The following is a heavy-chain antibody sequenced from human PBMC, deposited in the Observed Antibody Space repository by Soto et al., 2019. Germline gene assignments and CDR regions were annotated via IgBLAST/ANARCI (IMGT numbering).Heavy chain of an antibody. J-gene: IGHJ6*03. CDR2: INPNSGGT. D-gene: IGHD3-9*01. V-gene: IGHV1-2*04. Sequence: ASVKVSCKASGYTFTGYYMHWVRQAPGQGLEWMGWINPNSGGTNYAQKFQGWVTMTRDTSISTAYMELSRLRSDDTAVYYCARVPGNVLRYFDGYYYMDVWGKGTTVTVSS. CDR1: GYTFTGYY. CDR3: ARVPGNVLRYFDGYYYMDV.